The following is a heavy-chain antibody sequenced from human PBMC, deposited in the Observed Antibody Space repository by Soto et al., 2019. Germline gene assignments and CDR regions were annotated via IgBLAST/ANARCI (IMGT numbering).Heavy chain of an antibody. CDR3: ARDQPNIVVVPAAIEPLYFDY. D-gene: IGHD2-2*02. CDR2: ISISSSTI. J-gene: IGHJ4*02. Sequence: EVQLVESGGGLVQPGGSLGLSFAAPGFTFSSYSWNWFPQAQGRGLGGVSYISISSSTIYYADSVKGRFTISRDNAKNSLYLQMNSLRAEDTAVYYCARDQPNIVVVPAAIEPLYFDYWGQGTLVTVSS. V-gene: IGHV3-48*01. CDR1: GFTFSSYS.